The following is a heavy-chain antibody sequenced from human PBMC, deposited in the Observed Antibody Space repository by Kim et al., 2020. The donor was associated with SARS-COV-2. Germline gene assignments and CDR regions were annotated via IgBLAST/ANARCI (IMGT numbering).Heavy chain of an antibody. CDR3: AKDQSGNYYYYSGMDV. J-gene: IGHJ6*01. CDR1: GFRFSSHA. V-gene: IGHV3-23*01. D-gene: IGHD1-26*01. Sequence: GGSLTLSCVASGFRFSSHAMTWVRQAPGKGLERVSIISGGGDTIYYADSVKGRFTVSRDNSKNTLYLQMNSLRAEDTALYFCAKDQSGNYYYYSGMDVWG. CDR2: ISGGGDTI.